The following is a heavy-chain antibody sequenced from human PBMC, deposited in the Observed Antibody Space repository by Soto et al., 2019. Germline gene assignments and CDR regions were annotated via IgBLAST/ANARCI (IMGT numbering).Heavy chain of an antibody. CDR2: INPIFGNT. Sequence: ASVKVSCKASGYTFTSYGISWVRQAPGQGLEWMGGINPIFGNTNYAQKFQGRVTMTTDASTSTAYMELSSLRSEDTAVYYCARDKDKYSSGWYGVYWGQGTLVTVSS. D-gene: IGHD6-19*01. J-gene: IGHJ4*02. CDR1: GYTFTSYG. V-gene: IGHV1-18*01. CDR3: ARDKDKYSSGWYGVY.